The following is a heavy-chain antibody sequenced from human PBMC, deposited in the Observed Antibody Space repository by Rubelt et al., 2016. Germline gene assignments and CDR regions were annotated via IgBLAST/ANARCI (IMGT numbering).Heavy chain of an antibody. CDR2: INTGNGNT. V-gene: IGHV1-3*04. J-gene: IGHJ3*02. D-gene: IGHD1-26*01. Sequence: QVQLVQSGAEVKKPGASVKVSCKASGYSFTDYALHWVRQAPGQRLEWLGWINTGNGNTKCSQKFQGRVTNTRDTSASAVYMELSSLRSEDTAVYYCARGDLVGATKGAFDIWGQGTTVTVSS. CDR1: GYSFTDYA. CDR3: ARGDLVGATKGAFDI.